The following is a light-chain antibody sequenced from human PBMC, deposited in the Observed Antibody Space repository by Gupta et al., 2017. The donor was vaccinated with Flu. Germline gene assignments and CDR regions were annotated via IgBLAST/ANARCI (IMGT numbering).Light chain of an antibody. CDR3: QHGQNSPGKT. Sequence: EIVMTQSPATLSVSPGERATLSCRASQSVGTNLAWYQQKPGQAPRLLISGASTRATGIPARFSRSGYGTEFTLTSSSRHLEDFAVYYCQHGQNSPGKTFGQGTKVEIK. V-gene: IGKV3-15*01. CDR1: QSVGTN. J-gene: IGKJ1*01. CDR2: GAS.